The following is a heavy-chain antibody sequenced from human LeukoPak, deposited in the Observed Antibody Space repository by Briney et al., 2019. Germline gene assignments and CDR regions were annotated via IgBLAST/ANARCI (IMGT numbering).Heavy chain of an antibody. J-gene: IGHJ4*02. CDR2: ITGSGGST. D-gene: IGHD3-22*01. V-gene: IGHV3-64D*06. CDR1: GFTFSTYF. Sequence: GGSLRLSFSASGFTFSTYFMHWVRQAPGKGLECVSAITGSGGSTYYADSVKGRFTISRDNSKNTLYLQMSSLRAEDTAVYYCVRDQRGGSSGYYDSWGQGTLVTVSS. CDR3: VRDQRGGSSGYYDS.